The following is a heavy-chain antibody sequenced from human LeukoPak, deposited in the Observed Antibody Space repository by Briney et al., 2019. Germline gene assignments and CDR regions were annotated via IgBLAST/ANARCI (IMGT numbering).Heavy chain of an antibody. CDR2: ISSSGSTI. CDR3: ARALRSSWDPYYYYYGMDV. Sequence: GGSLRLSCAASGFTFSSYEMNWVRQAPGKGLEWVSYISSSGSTIYYADSVKGRFTISRDNAKNSLYLQMNSLRAEDTAVYYYARALRSSWDPYYYYYGMDVWGKGTTVTVSS. CDR1: GFTFSSYE. J-gene: IGHJ6*04. V-gene: IGHV3-48*03. D-gene: IGHD6-13*01.